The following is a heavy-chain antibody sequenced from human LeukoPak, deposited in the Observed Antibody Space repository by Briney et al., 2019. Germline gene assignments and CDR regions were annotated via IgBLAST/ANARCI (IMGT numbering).Heavy chain of an antibody. Sequence: PSETLSLTCTVSGGSISSSSYYWGWIRQPPGKGLEWIGSIYYSGSTYYNPSLKGRVTISVDTSKNQFSLKLSSVTAADTAVYYCARGGHVDSSWYVIRIYYYYGMDVWGQGTTVTVSS. D-gene: IGHD6-13*01. J-gene: IGHJ6*02. CDR2: IYYSGST. V-gene: IGHV4-39*01. CDR3: ARGGHVDSSWYVIRIYYYYGMDV. CDR1: GGSISSSSYY.